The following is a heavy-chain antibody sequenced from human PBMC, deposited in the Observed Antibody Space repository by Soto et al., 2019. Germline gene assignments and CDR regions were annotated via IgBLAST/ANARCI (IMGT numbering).Heavy chain of an antibody. D-gene: IGHD3-9*01. CDR1: GVSLSNLNW. CDR3: ARGIFYAFDI. CDR2: IDHSGST. V-gene: IGHV4-4*02. J-gene: IGHJ3*02. Sequence: SETLSLTCAVSGVSLSNLNWWAWVRQAPGKGLEWIGEIDHSGSTNYNPSLNSRVTISLDRSKNQFSLKLSSVAAADTAVYYCARGIFYAFDIWGQGTMVTVSS.